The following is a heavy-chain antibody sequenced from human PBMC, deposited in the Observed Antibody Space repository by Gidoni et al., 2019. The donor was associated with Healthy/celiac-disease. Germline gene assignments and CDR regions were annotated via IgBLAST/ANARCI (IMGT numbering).Heavy chain of an antibody. CDR1: GFTFSSYA. V-gene: IGHV3-23*01. J-gene: IGHJ4*02. CDR3: AKSRYQLPTHFDY. CDR2: ISGSGGST. Sequence: EVQLLESGGGLVHPGGSLRLSCAASGFTFSSYAMRWVRQAPGKGLEWVLAISGSGGSTYDADSVKGRFTISRDNSKNTLYLQMNSLRAEDTAVYYCAKSRYQLPTHFDYWGQGTLVTVSS. D-gene: IGHD2-2*01.